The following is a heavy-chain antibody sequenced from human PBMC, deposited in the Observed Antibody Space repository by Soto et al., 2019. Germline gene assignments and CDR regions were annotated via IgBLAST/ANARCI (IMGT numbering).Heavy chain of an antibody. J-gene: IGHJ6*04. CDR2: IYYSGST. V-gene: IGHV4-59*01. CDR3: GREKSGWVVAARSEILDV. Sequence: SETLSLTCTVSGGSISSYYWSWIRQPPGKGLEWIGYIYYSGSTNYNPSLKSRVTISVDTSKNQFSLKLSSVTAADTAVYYCGREKSGWVVAARSEILDVWGKGTTVTVSS. D-gene: IGHD2-15*01. CDR1: GGSISSYY.